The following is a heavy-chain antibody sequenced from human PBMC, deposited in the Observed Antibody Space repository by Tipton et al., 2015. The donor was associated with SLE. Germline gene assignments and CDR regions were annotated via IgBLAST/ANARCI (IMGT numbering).Heavy chain of an antibody. CDR3: TTDDYRVIYYFDY. V-gene: IGHV3-15*01. D-gene: IGHD4-11*01. CDR1: GFTFSNAW. J-gene: IGHJ4*02. CDR2: IKSKTDGGTT. Sequence: SLRLSCAASGFTFSNAWMSWVRQAPGKGLEWVGRIKSKTDGGTTDYAAPVKGRFTISRDDSKNTLYLQMNSLKTEDTAVYYCTTDDYRVIYYFDYWGQGTLVTVSS.